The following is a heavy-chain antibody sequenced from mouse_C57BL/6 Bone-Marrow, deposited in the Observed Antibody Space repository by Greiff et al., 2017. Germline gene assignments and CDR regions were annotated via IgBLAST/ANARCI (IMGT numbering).Heavy chain of an antibody. V-gene: IGHV1-76*01. Sequence: VQLQQSGAELVRPGASVKLSCKASGYTFTDYYINWVKQRPGQGLEWIARIYPGSGNTYYNEKFKGKATLTAEKSSSTAYMQLSSLTSEDSAVYFCARASYPYYFDYWGQGTTLTVSS. CDR3: ARASYPYYFDY. D-gene: IGHD6-1*01. J-gene: IGHJ2*01. CDR1: GYTFTDYY. CDR2: IYPGSGNT.